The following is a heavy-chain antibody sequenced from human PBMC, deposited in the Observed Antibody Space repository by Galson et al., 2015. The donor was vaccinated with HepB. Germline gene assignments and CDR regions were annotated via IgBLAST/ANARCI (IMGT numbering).Heavy chain of an antibody. CDR2: IWYDGSNK. V-gene: IGHV3-33*01. CDR3: ARSHVQRDIAAAGANYYYYGMDV. D-gene: IGHD6-13*01. CDR1: GFTFSSYG. J-gene: IGHJ6*02. Sequence: SLRLSCAASGFTFSSYGMHWVRQAPGKGLEWVAVIWYDGSNKYYADSVKDRFTISRDNSKNTLYLQMNSLRAEDTAVYYCARSHVQRDIAAAGANYYYYGMDVWGQGTTVTVSS.